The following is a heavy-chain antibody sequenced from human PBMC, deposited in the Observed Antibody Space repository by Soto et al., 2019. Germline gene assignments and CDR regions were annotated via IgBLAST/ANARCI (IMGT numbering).Heavy chain of an antibody. D-gene: IGHD5-12*01. CDR3: DKKNSGSSLAY. V-gene: IGHV1-8*01. J-gene: IGHJ4*02. CDR1: GYSFISSE. CDR2: MNPNTGYT. Sequence: GASVKVSCKASGYSFISSEINWVRQATGQGLEWVGQMNPNTGYTESAGKFQGRVTMTRDISSNTAYLELSGMASEETEVYYCDKKNSGSSLAYCGQRALVTVSS.